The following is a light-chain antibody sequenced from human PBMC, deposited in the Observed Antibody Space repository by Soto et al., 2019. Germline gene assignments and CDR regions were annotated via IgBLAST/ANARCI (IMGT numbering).Light chain of an antibody. J-gene: IGKJ4*01. Sequence: EIVLTQSPATLSLSPGERATLSCRASQSVTTYLAWYQQKPGQAPRLLIYDASSRATGIPARFSGSGSGTDFTLTISSLEPEDFAFYYCLQRSKWPPLLSLGGGTKVDIK. CDR3: LQRSKWPPLLS. CDR1: QSVTTY. CDR2: DAS. V-gene: IGKV3-11*01.